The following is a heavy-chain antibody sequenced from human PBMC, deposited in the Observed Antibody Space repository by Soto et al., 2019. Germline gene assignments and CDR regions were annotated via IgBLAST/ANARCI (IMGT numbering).Heavy chain of an antibody. CDR2: ISYDGSNK. V-gene: IGHV3-30*01. Sequence: GGSLRLSCAAYGFTFSSYAMHWVRQAPGKGLEWVAVISYDGSNKYYADSVKGRFTISRDNSKNTLYLQMNSLRAEDTAVYYCARTMVRGVMTSYYYGMDVWGQGTTVTVSS. D-gene: IGHD3-10*01. CDR1: GFTFSSYA. CDR3: ARTMVRGVMTSYYYGMDV. J-gene: IGHJ6*02.